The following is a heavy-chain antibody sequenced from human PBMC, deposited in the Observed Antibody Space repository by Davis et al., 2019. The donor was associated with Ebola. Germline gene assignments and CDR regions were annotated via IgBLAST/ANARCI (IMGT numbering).Heavy chain of an antibody. CDR1: GASVSSGAYS. Sequence: SETLSLTCTVSGASVSSGAYSWSWIRQSPGKGLEWIGHIYYSGTTTYNPSFRGRVIMSRDSSKNHFSLKINSVPPAETAVYYCAKGTHYYESSGYYSWFDPWGQGTPVTVSS. CDR3: AKGTHYYESSGYYSWFDP. D-gene: IGHD3-22*01. CDR2: IYYSGTT. V-gene: IGHV4-61*08. J-gene: IGHJ5*02.